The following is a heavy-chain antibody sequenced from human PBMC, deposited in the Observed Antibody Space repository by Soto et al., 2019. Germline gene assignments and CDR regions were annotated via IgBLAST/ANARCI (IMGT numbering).Heavy chain of an antibody. CDR2: IKSNADGGAT. J-gene: IGHJ6*02. CDR1: GFTLTKAS. D-gene: IGHD3-10*01. V-gene: IGHV3-15*01. Sequence: PGGSLKLSCAASGFTLTKASMSWVRQAPGKGLEWVGHIKSNADGGATDYAAPVKGRFTVSRDDSRNMLYLQLNSLKTEDTAVYYCTTAPFSFITLPGTSFLIGMDVWGQGTTVTVSS. CDR3: TTAPFSFITLPGTSFLIGMDV.